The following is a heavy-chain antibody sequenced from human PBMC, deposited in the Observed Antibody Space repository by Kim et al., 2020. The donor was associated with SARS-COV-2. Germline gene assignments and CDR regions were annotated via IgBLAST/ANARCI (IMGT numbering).Heavy chain of an antibody. Sequence: SETLSLTCTVSGGSISSGGYYWSWIRQHPGKGLEWIGYIYYSGSTYYNPSLKSRVTISVDTSKNQFSLKLSSVTAADTAVYYCARDRNRAGWFDPWGQGTLVTVSS. V-gene: IGHV4-31*03. J-gene: IGHJ5*02. CDR2: IYYSGST. CDR3: ARDRNRAGWFDP. CDR1: GGSISSGGYY. D-gene: IGHD3-16*02.